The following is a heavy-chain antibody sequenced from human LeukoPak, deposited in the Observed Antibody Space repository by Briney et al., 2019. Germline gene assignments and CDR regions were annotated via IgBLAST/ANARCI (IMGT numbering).Heavy chain of an antibody. CDR2: ISSSSSYI. CDR3: AGGMAAAVFDY. D-gene: IGHD6-13*01. Sequence: GGSLRLSCAASGFTFSSYSMNWARQAPGKGLEWVSSISSSSSYIYYADSVKGRFTVSRDNAKNSLYLQMNSLRAEDTAVYYCAGGMAAAVFDYWGQGPLVTVSS. V-gene: IGHV3-21*01. J-gene: IGHJ4*02. CDR1: GFTFSSYS.